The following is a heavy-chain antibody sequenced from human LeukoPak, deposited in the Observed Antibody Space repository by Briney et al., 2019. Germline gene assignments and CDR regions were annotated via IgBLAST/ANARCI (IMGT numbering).Heavy chain of an antibody. D-gene: IGHD3-22*01. CDR3: AREPYYYDSSGPPIDY. V-gene: IGHV4-31*03. Sequence: SETLSLTCTVSGGSISSGGYYWSWIHQHPGKGLEWIGYIYYSGSTYYNPSLKGRVTISVDMSKNQFSLKLSSVAAADTAVYYCAREPYYYDSSGPPIDYWGQGTLVTVSS. J-gene: IGHJ4*02. CDR1: GGSISSGGYY. CDR2: IYYSGST.